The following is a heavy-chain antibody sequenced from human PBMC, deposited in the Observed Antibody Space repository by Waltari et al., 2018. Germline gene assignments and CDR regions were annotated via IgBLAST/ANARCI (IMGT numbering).Heavy chain of an antibody. J-gene: IGHJ6*02. D-gene: IGHD1-26*01. Sequence: EVQLVESGGGLVQPGRSLRLSCAASGFTFDDYAMHWVRQAPGKGLEWVSGISWNSGSIGYADSVKGRFTISRDNAKNSLYLQMNSLRAEDMALYYCAKGDGSYYYYGMDVWGQGTTVTVSS. CDR1: GFTFDDYA. CDR3: AKGDGSYYYYGMDV. CDR2: ISWNSGSI. V-gene: IGHV3-9*03.